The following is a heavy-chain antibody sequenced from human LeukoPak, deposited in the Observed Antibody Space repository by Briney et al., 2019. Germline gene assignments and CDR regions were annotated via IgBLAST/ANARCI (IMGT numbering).Heavy chain of an antibody. J-gene: IGHJ4*02. CDR2: IYSGGNT. CDR1: GLTVSSNY. CDR3: AKSFRTGSAYDILTVGDY. V-gene: IGHV3-66*01. Sequence: QPGGSLRLSCAAFGLTVSSNYMSWVRQAPGKGLEWVSVIYSGGNTYYADSVKGRFTISRDNSKNTLYLQMNSLRAEDTAVYYCAKSFRTGSAYDILTVGDYWGQGTLVTVSS. D-gene: IGHD3-9*01.